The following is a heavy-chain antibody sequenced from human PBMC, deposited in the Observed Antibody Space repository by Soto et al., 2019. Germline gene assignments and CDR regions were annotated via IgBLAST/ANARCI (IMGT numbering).Heavy chain of an antibody. Sequence: SVKVSCKASGGTFSSYAISWVRQAPGQGLEWMGGIIPIFGTANYAQKFQGRVTITADESTSTAYMELSSLRSEDTAVYYCARDCCRDGQKLYYYYGMDVWGQGTTVTVSS. CDR1: GGTFSSYA. D-gene: IGHD2-15*01. CDR3: ARDCCRDGQKLYYYYGMDV. J-gene: IGHJ6*02. CDR2: IIPIFGTA. V-gene: IGHV1-69*13.